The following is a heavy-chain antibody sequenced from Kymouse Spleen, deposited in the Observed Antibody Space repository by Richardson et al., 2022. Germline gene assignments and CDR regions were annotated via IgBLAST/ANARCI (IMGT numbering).Heavy chain of an antibody. J-gene: IGHJ6*02. Sequence: QVQLVESGGGVVQPGRSLRLSCAASGFTFSSYGMHWVRQAPGKGLEWVAVISYDGSNKYYADSVKGRFTISRDNSKNTLYLQMNSLRAEDTAVYYCAKEGSGCPYYYGMDVWGQGTTVTVSS. D-gene: IGHD6-19*01. CDR2: ISYDGSNK. CDR1: GFTFSSYG. V-gene: IGHV3-30*18. CDR3: AKEGSGCPYYYGMDV.